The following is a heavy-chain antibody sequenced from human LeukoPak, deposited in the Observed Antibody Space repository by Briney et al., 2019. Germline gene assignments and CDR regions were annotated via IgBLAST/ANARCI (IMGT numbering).Heavy chain of an antibody. CDR2: ISAYNGNT. V-gene: IGHV1-18*01. Sequence: ASVKVSCKASGFTFTSYGISWVRQAPGQGLEWMGWISAYNGNTNYAQKLQGRVTMTTDTSTSTAYMELRSLRSDGTAVYYCARDPHGSYGSQCYFDYWGQGTLVTVSS. CDR1: GFTFTSYG. CDR3: ARDPHGSYGSQCYFDY. J-gene: IGHJ4*02. D-gene: IGHD5-18*01.